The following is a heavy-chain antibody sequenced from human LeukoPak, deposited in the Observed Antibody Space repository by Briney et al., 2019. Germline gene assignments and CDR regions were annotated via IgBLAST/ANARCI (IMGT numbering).Heavy chain of an antibody. J-gene: IGHJ4*02. CDR2: ISAYNGNT. CDR1: GYTFTSYE. Sequence: AASVKVSCKASGYTFTSYEISWLRQAPGQGLEWIGRISAYNGNTNYAQKLQGRVTMTTDTSTRTAYMELRSLRSDDTAVYFCAREYYDYYEGFDYWGQGTLVTVSS. D-gene: IGHD3-22*01. CDR3: AREYYDYYEGFDY. V-gene: IGHV1-18*01.